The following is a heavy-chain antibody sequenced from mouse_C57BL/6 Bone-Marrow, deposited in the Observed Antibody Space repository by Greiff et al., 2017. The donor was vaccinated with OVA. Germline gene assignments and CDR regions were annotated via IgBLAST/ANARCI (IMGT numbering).Heavy chain of an antibody. Sequence: VQLQQSGAELVKPGASVKLSCKASGYTFTSYWMQWVKQRPGQGLEWIGEIDPSDSYTNYNQKFKGKATLTVDTSSSTAYMQLSSLTSEDSAVYYCARLGLYDGYYPWYFDVWGTGTTVTVSS. CDR3: ARLGLYDGYYPWYFDV. CDR2: IDPSDSYT. D-gene: IGHD2-3*01. J-gene: IGHJ1*03. V-gene: IGHV1-50*01. CDR1: GYTFTSYW.